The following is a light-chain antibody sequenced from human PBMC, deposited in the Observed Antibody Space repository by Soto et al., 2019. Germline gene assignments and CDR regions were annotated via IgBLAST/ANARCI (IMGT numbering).Light chain of an antibody. CDR3: SSYTSRSTLVV. CDR2: EVT. V-gene: IGLV2-18*02. CDR1: SSDVGNYNR. Sequence: QSVLTQPPSVSGSPGQSVTISCTGTSSDVGNYNRVSWYQQPPGTAPKLMIYEVTNRPSGVPDRFSGSKSGNTASLTISGLQAEDEADYYCSSYTSRSTLVVFGGGTKLTVL. J-gene: IGLJ2*01.